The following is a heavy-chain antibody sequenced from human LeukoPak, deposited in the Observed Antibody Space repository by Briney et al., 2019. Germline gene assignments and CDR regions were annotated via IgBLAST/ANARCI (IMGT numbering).Heavy chain of an antibody. Sequence: SETLSLTCTVSGGSISSRSYYWGWLRQPPGKGLEWIASIFYSGSTCHNPSLKSRVTISVDTSKSQFSLKLSSVTAADTAVYFCARHPLKAYVSDWFDPWGQGTLVTVSS. CDR2: IFYSGST. V-gene: IGHV4-39*01. D-gene: IGHD3-10*02. J-gene: IGHJ5*02. CDR3: ARHPLKAYVSDWFDP. CDR1: GGSISSRSYY.